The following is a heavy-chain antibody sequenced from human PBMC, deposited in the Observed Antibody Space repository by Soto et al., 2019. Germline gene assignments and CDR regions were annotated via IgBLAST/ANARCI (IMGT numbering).Heavy chain of an antibody. D-gene: IGHD3-22*01. Sequence: QVQLVQSGAEVKKPGSSVKVSCKASGGTFSTYTISWVRQAPGQGLEWMGGIIPIFGPADYAQKFQDRVTITADESTSTAYMELSSLRSEDTAVYYCARVDGSGYYYAYWGQGTLVTVSS. V-gene: IGHV1-69*01. CDR1: GGTFSTYT. CDR2: IIPIFGPA. CDR3: ARVDGSGYYYAY. J-gene: IGHJ4*02.